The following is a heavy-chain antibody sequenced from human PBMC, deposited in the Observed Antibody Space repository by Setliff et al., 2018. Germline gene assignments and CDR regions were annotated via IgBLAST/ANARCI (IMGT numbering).Heavy chain of an antibody. D-gene: IGHD4-17*01. CDR3: ARVRAMTTVTRFDY. CDR1: GGSFSGYY. V-gene: IGHV4-34*01. CDR2: INHSGST. Sequence: NPSETLSLTCAVYGGSFSGYYWSWIRQPPGKGLEWIGEINHSGSTNYNPSLKSRVTISVDTSKNQFSLKLSSVTAADTAVYYCARVRAMTTVTRFDYWGQGTLVTVSS. J-gene: IGHJ4*02.